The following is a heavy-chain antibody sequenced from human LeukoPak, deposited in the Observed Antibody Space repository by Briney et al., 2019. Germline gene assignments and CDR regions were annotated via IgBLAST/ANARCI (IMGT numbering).Heavy chain of an antibody. J-gene: IGHJ4*02. CDR2: IYYSGST. Sequence: SETLSLTCTVSGGSISSSSYYWGWIRQPPGKGLEWIGSIYYSGSTYYNPSLKSRVTISVDTSKNQFSLKLSSVTAADTAVYYCARDGYNSPYAYWGQGTLVTVSS. V-gene: IGHV4-39*07. CDR1: GGSISSSSYY. CDR3: ARDGYNSPYAY. D-gene: IGHD5-24*01.